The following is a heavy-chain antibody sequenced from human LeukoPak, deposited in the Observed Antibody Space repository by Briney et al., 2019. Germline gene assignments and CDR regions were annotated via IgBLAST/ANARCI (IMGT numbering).Heavy chain of an antibody. D-gene: IGHD3-10*01. J-gene: IGHJ5*02. V-gene: IGHV4-61*01. CDR1: GGSISSSSYY. CDR3: ARVASALVRGGRRTGWGGP. CDR2: SYYSGST. Sequence: SETLSLTCTVSGGSISSSSYYWSWIRQPPGKGLEWIGYSYYSGSTSYNPSLRSRVTISVDTSKNQFALKLSSVTAADTSVYYCARVASALVRGGRRTGWGGPGGQGTLVTVSS.